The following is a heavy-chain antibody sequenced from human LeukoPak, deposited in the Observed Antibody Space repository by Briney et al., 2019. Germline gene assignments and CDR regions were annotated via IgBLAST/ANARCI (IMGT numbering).Heavy chain of an antibody. V-gene: IGHV3-66*01. CDR2: IYSDGST. CDR3: AKGGRDTMVRGVIGYMDV. Sequence: PGGSLRLSCTASGFTVSSNYMSWVRQAPGEGLECVSVIYSDGSTYYADSVKGRFTISRDNSKNTLYLQMNSLRAEDTAVYYCAKGGRDTMVRGVIGYMDVWGKGTTVTISS. CDR1: GFTVSSNY. J-gene: IGHJ6*03. D-gene: IGHD3-10*01.